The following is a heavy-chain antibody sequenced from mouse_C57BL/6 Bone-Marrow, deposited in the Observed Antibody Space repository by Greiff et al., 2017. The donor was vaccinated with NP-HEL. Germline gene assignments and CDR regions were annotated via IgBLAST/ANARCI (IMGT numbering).Heavy chain of an antibody. CDR1: GYTFTSYG. D-gene: IGHD2-2*01. V-gene: IGHV1-81*01. Sequence: VQLVESGAELARPGASVKLSCKASGYTFTSYGISWVKQRTGQGLEWIGEIYPRSGNTYYNEKFKGKATLTADKSSSTAYMELRSLTSEDSAVYFCARGVRFAYWGQGTLVTVSA. J-gene: IGHJ3*01. CDR2: IYPRSGNT. CDR3: ARGVRFAY.